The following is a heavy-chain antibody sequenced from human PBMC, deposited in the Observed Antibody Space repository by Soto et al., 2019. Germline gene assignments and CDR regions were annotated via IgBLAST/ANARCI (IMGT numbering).Heavy chain of an antibody. D-gene: IGHD6-6*01. J-gene: IGHJ4*02. V-gene: IGHV1-2*02. CDR3: ARGYTRRYSSSDFDY. Sequence: ASVKVSCKASGYTFTGYYMHWVRQAPGQGLEWMGWINPNSGGTNYAQKFQGRVTMTRNTSISTAYMELSSLRSEDTAVYYCARGYTRRYSSSDFDYWGQGTLVTVSS. CDR1: GYTFTGYY. CDR2: INPNSGGT.